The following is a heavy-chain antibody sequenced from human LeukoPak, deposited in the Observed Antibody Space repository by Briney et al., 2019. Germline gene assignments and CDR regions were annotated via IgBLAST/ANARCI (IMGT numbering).Heavy chain of an antibody. CDR2: IYYSGNT. D-gene: IGHD5-24*01. Sequence: PSDTLSLTCTVSGASLNSHYWSWTRPSPGKGLEGIGYIYYSGNTNCNPSLKSRVTISVDTSKHQFSLKLSSVTAADTAVYYCASSRPDGYNYLGYWGQGTLVTVSS. V-gene: IGHV4-59*08. J-gene: IGHJ4*02. CDR3: ASSRPDGYNYLGY. CDR1: GASLNSHY.